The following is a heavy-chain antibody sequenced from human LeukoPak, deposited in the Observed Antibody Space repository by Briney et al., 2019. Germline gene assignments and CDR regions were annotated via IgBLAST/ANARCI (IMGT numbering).Heavy chain of an antibody. D-gene: IGHD1-1*01. CDR3: AKGNWRYFDY. V-gene: IGHV3-23*01. J-gene: IGHJ4*02. Sequence: GGSLRLSCAASGFTFSTYAMSWVRQAPGKGLEWVSAISGSGGSTYYADSVKGRFTISRDNSKNTLYLQMNSLGADDTAVYYCAKGNWRYFDYWGQGTLSPSPQ. CDR1: GFTFSTYA. CDR2: ISGSGGST.